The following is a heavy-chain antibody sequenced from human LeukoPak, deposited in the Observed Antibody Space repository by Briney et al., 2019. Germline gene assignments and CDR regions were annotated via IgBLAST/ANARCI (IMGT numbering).Heavy chain of an antibody. V-gene: IGHV3-53*01. Sequence: GTLSLTCAVSGVSITYSNWWSWVRQAPGKGLEWVSVIYSGGSTYYADSVKGRFTISRDNSKNTLYLQMNSLRAEDTAVYYCARMYYDSSGYFWRFYYFDYWGQGTLVTVSS. CDR1: GVSITYSNW. CDR3: ARMYYDSSGYFWRFYYFDY. D-gene: IGHD3-22*01. J-gene: IGHJ4*02. CDR2: IYSGGST.